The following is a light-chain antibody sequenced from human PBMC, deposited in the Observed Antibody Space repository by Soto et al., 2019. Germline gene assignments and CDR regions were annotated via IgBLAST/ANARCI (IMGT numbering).Light chain of an antibody. J-gene: IGKJ3*01. CDR2: GAS. Sequence: EIVLTQSPGTLSLSPGESATLSCRASQSVTGSYFAWYQQKPGQAPRLLIYGASSRASGIPYRFSGSGSGTRLTHTNSRLEPEDFAVYYCQQYGSSPPVTFGTGTKVDIK. CDR1: QSVTGSY. CDR3: QQYGSSPPVT. V-gene: IGKV3-20*01.